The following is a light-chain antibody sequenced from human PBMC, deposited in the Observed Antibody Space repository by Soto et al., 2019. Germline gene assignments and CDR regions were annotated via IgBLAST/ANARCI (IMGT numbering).Light chain of an antibody. J-gene: IGLJ2*01. CDR2: DDS. V-gene: IGLV3-21*02. CDR3: QGWDSSSDHVV. Sequence: SYELTQPPSVSVAPGQTARIPCGGNNIGSKSVQWYQKKPGQAPVLVVYDDSYRPSGIPERFSGSNSVNTATLTISRVEAGDEADYYCQGWDSSSDHVVFGGGTKLTVL. CDR1: NIGSKS.